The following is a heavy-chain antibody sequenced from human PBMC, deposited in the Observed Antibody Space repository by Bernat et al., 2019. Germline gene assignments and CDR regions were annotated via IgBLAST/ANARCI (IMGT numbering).Heavy chain of an antibody. J-gene: IGHJ4*02. CDR3: ARDRGDVAIV. D-gene: IGHD2-21*02. V-gene: IGHV1-2*02. Sequence: QVQLVQSGAEVKTPAASVKVSCKASGYTFTDYYIHWVRQAPGQGLEWMGWINPHSGATNYAQKFQDRVTMTRDTSISTAYMDLIRLRSDDAAVYYCARDRGDVAIVWGQGTLVTVSS. CDR1: GYTFTDYY. CDR2: INPHSGAT.